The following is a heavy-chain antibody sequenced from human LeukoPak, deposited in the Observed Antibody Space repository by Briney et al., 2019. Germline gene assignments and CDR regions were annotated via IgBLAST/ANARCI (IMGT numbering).Heavy chain of an antibody. Sequence: SETLSLTCTVSGGSISSYYWSWIRQPAGKGLEWIGRIYTSGSTNYNPSLKGRVTMTVDTSKNQFSLNLSSVTAADTAVYYCARGRGSSWYYFDSWGQGTLVTVSS. CDR3: ARGRGSSWYYFDS. J-gene: IGHJ4*02. D-gene: IGHD6-13*01. CDR2: IYTSGST. CDR1: GGSISSYY. V-gene: IGHV4-4*07.